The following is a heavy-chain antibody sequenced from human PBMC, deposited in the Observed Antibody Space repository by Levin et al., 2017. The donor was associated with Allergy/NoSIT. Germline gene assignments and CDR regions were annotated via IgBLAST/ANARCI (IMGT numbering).Heavy chain of an antibody. V-gene: IGHV1-18*01. CDR2: ISAYNGNT. CDR1: GYTFTSYG. D-gene: IGHD3-10*02. CDR3: AREVVRGVPPYYYYYYGMDG. J-gene: IGHJ6*02. Sequence: ASVKVSCKASGYTFTSYGISWVRQAPGQGLEWMGWISAYNGNTNYAQKLQGRVTMTTDTSTSTAYMELRSLRSDDTAVYYCAREVVRGVPPYYYYYYGMDGWGQGTTVTVSS.